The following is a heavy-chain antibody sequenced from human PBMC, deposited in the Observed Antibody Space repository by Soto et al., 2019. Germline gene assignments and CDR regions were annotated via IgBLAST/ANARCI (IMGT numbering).Heavy chain of an antibody. CDR1: GGTFSSYA. Sequence: QVQLVQSGAEVKKPGSSVQVSCKASGGTFSSYAISWVRQAPGQGLEWMGGIIPIFGTANYAQKFQGRVTITADESTSTAYMELSSLRSEDTAVYYCARGKAVAGPISYYFDYWGQGTLVTVSS. CDR3: ARGKAVAGPISYYFDY. D-gene: IGHD6-19*01. V-gene: IGHV1-69*01. J-gene: IGHJ4*02. CDR2: IIPIFGTA.